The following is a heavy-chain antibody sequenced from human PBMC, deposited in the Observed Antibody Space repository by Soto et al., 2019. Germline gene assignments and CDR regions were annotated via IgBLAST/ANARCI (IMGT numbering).Heavy chain of an antibody. Sequence: GGSLRLSCAASGFTFSSYGMHWVRQAPGKGLEWVAVIWYDGSNKYYADSVKGRFTISRDNSKNTLYLQMNSLRAEDTAVYYCARASKYYDILTGYYDIDYWGQGT. J-gene: IGHJ4*02. CDR3: ARASKYYDILTGYYDIDY. V-gene: IGHV3-33*01. CDR1: GFTFSSYG. CDR2: IWYDGSNK. D-gene: IGHD3-9*01.